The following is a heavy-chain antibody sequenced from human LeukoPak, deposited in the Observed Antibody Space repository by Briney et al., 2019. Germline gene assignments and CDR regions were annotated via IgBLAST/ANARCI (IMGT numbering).Heavy chain of an antibody. Sequence: PGGSLRLSCAASGFKFRSYAMHWVRQAPGNGLEWVAVISFDGSNKYYADSVKGRFTISRDTPKNTLYLQMNSLRAEDTAVYYCARRSGGNRDDGFDIWGQGTMVTVSS. CDR2: ISFDGSNK. V-gene: IGHV3-30-3*01. D-gene: IGHD1-1*01. CDR3: ARRSGGNRDDGFDI. J-gene: IGHJ3*02. CDR1: GFKFRSYA.